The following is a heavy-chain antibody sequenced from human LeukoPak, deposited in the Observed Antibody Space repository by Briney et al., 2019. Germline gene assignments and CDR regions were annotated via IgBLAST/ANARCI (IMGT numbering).Heavy chain of an antibody. J-gene: IGHJ6*02. D-gene: IGHD2-21*02. CDR1: GGSINSGDYF. CDR2: IYYSEST. CDR3: ARVHHERLRLDV. V-gene: IGHV4-31*03. Sequence: PSQTLSLTCTVSGGSINSGDYFWSWIRQHPGKGLEWIGYIYYSESTHYNPSLKTRITISVDTSKNEFSLKLSSVTAAHTAVYYCARVHHERLRLDVWGQGTTVTVSS.